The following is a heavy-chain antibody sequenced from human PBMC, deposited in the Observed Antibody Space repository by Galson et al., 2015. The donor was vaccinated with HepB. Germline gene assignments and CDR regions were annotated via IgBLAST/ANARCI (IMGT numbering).Heavy chain of an antibody. J-gene: IGHJ4*02. D-gene: IGHD2-8*02. CDR2: IGSGGDT. V-gene: IGHV3-13*01. Sequence: SLRLSCAASGFTFRRDDMNWVRQRPGKRLEWVASIGSGGDTYYSDSVKGRFIISRENARQSAFLQMNRLTAGDTATYFCTRSHCSGDICYLFDSWGQGTLVAVSS. CDR1: GFTFRRDD. CDR3: TRSHCSGDICYLFDS.